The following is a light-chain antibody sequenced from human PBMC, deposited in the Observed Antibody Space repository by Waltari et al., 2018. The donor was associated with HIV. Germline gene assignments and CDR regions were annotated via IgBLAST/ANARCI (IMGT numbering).Light chain of an antibody. V-gene: IGKV1-5*03. Sequence: DIQMTQSPSTLSASVGDRVTITCRASQRIGNWMAWYQQQPWKAPKVLIDATSSLKSGVLSTFSGSGSGTEFTLTISSLQPDDFATYYCQQYNTYPYTLGQGTKLEVK. CDR2: ATS. CDR1: QRIGNW. J-gene: IGKJ2*01. CDR3: QQYNTYPYT.